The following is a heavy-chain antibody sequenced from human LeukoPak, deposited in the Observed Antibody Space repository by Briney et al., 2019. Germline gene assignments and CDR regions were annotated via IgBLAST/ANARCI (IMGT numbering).Heavy chain of an antibody. CDR1: GFTFSSYG. CDR2: RWYDGSNK. J-gene: IGHJ4*02. V-gene: IGHV3-33*01. D-gene: IGHD3-10*01. CDR3: ARDREQITMVRGALDY. Sequence: GRSLRLSCAASGFTFSSYGMHWVRQAPGKGLEWVAVRWYDGSNKYYADSVKGRFTISRDNSKNTLYLQMNSLRAEDTAVYYCARDREQITMVRGALDYWGQGTLVTVSS.